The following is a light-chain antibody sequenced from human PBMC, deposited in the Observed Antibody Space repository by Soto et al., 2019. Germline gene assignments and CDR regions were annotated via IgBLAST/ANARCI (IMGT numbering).Light chain of an antibody. CDR3: SSYTSSSTYWV. CDR2: EVS. Sequence: QSVLTQPASVSGSPGQSITISCTGTSSDVGGYNYVSWYQQHPGKAPKLMIYEVSNRPSGVSNRFSGYKSGNTASLTISGLPAEDEADYYCSSYTSSSTYWVFGGGTKLTVL. V-gene: IGLV2-14*01. J-gene: IGLJ3*02. CDR1: SSDVGGYNY.